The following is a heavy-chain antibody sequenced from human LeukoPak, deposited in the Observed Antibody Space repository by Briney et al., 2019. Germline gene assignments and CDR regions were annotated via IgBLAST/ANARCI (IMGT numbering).Heavy chain of an antibody. V-gene: IGHV1-2*02. D-gene: IGHD3-9*01. Sequence: ASVTVSCKASGYTFTGYYMHWVRQAPGQGLEWMGWINPNSGGTNYAQKFQGRVTMTRDTSISTAYMELSRLRSDDTAVYYCASGYVTDLTGYTFDYWGQGTLVTVSS. J-gene: IGHJ4*02. CDR1: GYTFTGYY. CDR2: INPNSGGT. CDR3: ASGYVTDLTGYTFDY.